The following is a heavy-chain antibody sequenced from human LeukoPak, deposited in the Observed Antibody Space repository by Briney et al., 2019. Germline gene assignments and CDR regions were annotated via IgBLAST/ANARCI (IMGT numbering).Heavy chain of an antibody. CDR2: INSDGSST. J-gene: IGHJ4*02. V-gene: IGHV3-74*01. CDR1: GFTFSSYW. Sequence: GGSLRLSCAASGFTFSSYWMHWVRQAPGKGLVWVSRINSDGSSTSYADSVKGRFTISRDNAKNTLYLQMNSLRAEDTAVYYCATSYYDSSGYYFGEGGQGTLVTVSS. CDR3: ATSYYDSSGYYFGE. D-gene: IGHD3-22*01.